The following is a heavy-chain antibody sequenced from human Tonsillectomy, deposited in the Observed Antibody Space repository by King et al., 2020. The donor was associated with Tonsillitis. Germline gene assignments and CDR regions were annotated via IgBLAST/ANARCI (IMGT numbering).Heavy chain of an antibody. CDR1: GFTFSSYG. CDR3: ARSHITIFGEVNTDAFDI. Sequence: VQLVESGGGVVQPGRSLRLSCAASGFTFSSYGMHWVRQAPGKGLEWVAVIWYDGSNKYYADSVKGRFTISRDNSKNTLYLQMNSLRAEDTAVYYCARSHITIFGEVNTDAFDIWGQGTMVTVSS. V-gene: IGHV3-33*01. D-gene: IGHD3-3*01. CDR2: IWYDGSNK. J-gene: IGHJ3*02.